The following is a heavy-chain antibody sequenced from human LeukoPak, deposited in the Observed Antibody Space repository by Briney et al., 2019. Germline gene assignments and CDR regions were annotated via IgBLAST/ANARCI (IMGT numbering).Heavy chain of an antibody. Sequence: PSETLSLTCAVSGSSISSGYYWGWIRQPPGKGLEQIGSIYHSGSTYYNPSLKSRVTKSVDTSKNQFSLKLSSVTAADTAVYYCARAPEMATIRDVDYWGQGTLVTVSS. V-gene: IGHV4-38-2*01. D-gene: IGHD5-24*01. J-gene: IGHJ4*02. CDR3: ARAPEMATIRDVDY. CDR2: IYHSGST. CDR1: GSSISSGYY.